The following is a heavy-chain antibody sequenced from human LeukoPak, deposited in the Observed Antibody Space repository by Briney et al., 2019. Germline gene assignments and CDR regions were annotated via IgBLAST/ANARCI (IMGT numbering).Heavy chain of an antibody. V-gene: IGHV4-30-2*01. CDR1: GGSISSDGYS. Sequence: SQTLSLTCAVSGGSISSDGYSWSWIRQPPGKGLEWIGYIYHSGSTYYNPSLKSRVTISVDRSKNQFSLKLSSVTAADTAVYYCARQERYYYGMDVWGQGTTVTVSS. J-gene: IGHJ6*02. CDR3: ARQERYYYGMDV. CDR2: IYHSGST. D-gene: IGHD1-26*01.